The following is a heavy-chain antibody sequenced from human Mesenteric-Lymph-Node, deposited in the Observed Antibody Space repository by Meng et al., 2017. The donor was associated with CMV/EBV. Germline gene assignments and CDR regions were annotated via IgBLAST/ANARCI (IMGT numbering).Heavy chain of an antibody. CDR3: ARGSHYLPLF. CDR2: INQSGRGSS. Sequence: LPFCASGASFRRSFWTWIRQPPGKGLEWIGEINQSGRGSSTYHPSLKSRVTFSVDTSKNQVSLRLTSVTATDTAVYYCARGSHYLPLFWGQGTLVTVSS. D-gene: IGHD2/OR15-2a*01. V-gene: IGHV4-34*01. CDR1: GASFRRSF. J-gene: IGHJ4*02.